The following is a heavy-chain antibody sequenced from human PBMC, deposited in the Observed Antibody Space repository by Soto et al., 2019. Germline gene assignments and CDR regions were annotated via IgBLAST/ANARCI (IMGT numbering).Heavy chain of an antibody. CDR3: ARGIVVNLYYYGMDV. J-gene: IGHJ6*02. Sequence: PGGSLRLSCAASGFTFSSYWMSWVRQAPGKGLEWVANIKQDGSEKYYVDSVKGRFTISRDNAKNSLYLQMNSLRAEDTAVYYCARGIVVNLYYYGMDVWGQGTTGTGS. D-gene: IGHD3-22*01. CDR1: GFTFSSYW. CDR2: IKQDGSEK. V-gene: IGHV3-7*01.